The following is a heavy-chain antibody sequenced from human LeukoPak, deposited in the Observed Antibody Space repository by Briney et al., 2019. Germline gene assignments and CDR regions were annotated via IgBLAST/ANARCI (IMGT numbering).Heavy chain of an antibody. J-gene: IGHJ4*02. CDR3: AREGYYGSGSPPSLYFDY. D-gene: IGHD3-10*01. CDR1: GFTFRNYV. V-gene: IGHV3-30-3*01. CDR2: TSSDLNVK. Sequence: GGSLRLSCAASGFTFRNYVIHWVRQAPGKGLEWVAVTSSDLNVKLYADSVKGRFTISRDNSRSTLYLQMNSLRPEDTAIYYCAREGYYGSGSPPSLYFDYWGQENLVTVSS.